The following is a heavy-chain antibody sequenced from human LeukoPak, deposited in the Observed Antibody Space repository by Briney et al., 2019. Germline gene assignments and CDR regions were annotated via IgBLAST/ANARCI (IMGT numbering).Heavy chain of an antibody. D-gene: IGHD3-22*01. Sequence: SETLSLTCAVYGGSFSGYYWSWIRQPPGKGLEWIGEINHSGSTNYNPSLKSRVTISVDTSKNQFSPKLSSVTAADTAVYYCARGPRELLYYYDSRARVDYWGQGTLVTVSS. CDR3: ARGPRELLYYYDSRARVDY. J-gene: IGHJ4*02. V-gene: IGHV4-34*01. CDR1: GGSFSGYY. CDR2: INHSGST.